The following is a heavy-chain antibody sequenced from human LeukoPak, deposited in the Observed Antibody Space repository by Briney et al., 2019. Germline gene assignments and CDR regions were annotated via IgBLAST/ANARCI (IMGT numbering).Heavy chain of an antibody. CDR3: AKEFSLEWLLEALGGYDY. J-gene: IGHJ4*02. Sequence: PGGSLRLSCAASGFTFSSYAMSWVRRAPGKGLGWVSAISGSGGSTYYADSVKGRFTISRDNSKNTLYLQMNSLRAEDTAVYYCAKEFSLEWLLEALGGYDYWGQGTLVTVSS. CDR2: ISGSGGST. V-gene: IGHV3-23*01. D-gene: IGHD3-3*01. CDR1: GFTFSSYA.